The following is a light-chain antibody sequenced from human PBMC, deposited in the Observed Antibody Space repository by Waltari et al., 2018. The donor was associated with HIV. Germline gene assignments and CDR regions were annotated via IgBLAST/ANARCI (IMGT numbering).Light chain of an antibody. J-gene: IGLJ1*01. CDR1: SSNIENDN. V-gene: IGLV1-47*01. CDR3: VGWDSRLRGYV. Sequence: QSVLTQPPSASGAPGQRVTISCSGSSSNIENDNVYWYQQFPGAAPKILISKDTQRPSGVPDRFTGSKSGTSASLAIGGLRSDDKADYYCVGWDSRLRGYVFGAGTKVTVL. CDR2: KDT.